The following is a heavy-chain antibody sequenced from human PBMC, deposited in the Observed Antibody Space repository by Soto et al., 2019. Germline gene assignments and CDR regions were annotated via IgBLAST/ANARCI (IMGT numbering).Heavy chain of an antibody. CDR1: GFTFGDFA. Sequence: EMQLVESGGGLVKPGRSLRLSCTGSGFTFGDFAMSWFRQPPGKGLECVGFIRSERYGGTADYAASVKGRFTISRDDSKSVAYLQMNSLKSEDTGLYYCTTIPRNKYGYPFDCWGQGTLVTVSS. CDR2: IRSERYGGTA. J-gene: IGHJ4*02. CDR3: TTIPRNKYGYPFDC. D-gene: IGHD5-18*01. V-gene: IGHV3-49*05.